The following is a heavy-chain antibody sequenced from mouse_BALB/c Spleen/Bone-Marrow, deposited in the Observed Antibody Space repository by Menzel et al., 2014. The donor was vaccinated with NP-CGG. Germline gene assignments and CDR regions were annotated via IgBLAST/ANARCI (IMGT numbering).Heavy chain of an antibody. CDR2: ISNGGGST. Sequence: EVKLVESGGGLVQPGGSLKLSCAASGFTFSSYTMPWVRQTPEKRLEWVAYISNGGGSTYYPDTVKGRFTISRDNAKNTLYLQMSSLKSEDTAMYYCARRSAATYYFDYWGQGTTLTVSS. V-gene: IGHV5-12-2*01. CDR3: ARRSAATYYFDY. CDR1: GFTFSSYT. J-gene: IGHJ2*01. D-gene: IGHD1-2*01.